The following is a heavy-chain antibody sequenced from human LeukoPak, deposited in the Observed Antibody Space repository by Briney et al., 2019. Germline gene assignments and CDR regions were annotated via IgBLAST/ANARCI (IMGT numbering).Heavy chain of an antibody. J-gene: IGHJ3*02. Sequence: ASVKVSCKASGYTFTSYDINWVRQATGQGLEGMGWMNPNSGNTGYAQKFQGRVTITRNTSISTAYMELSSLRSEDTAVYYCARVMRYCSSTSCYGDDAFDIWGQGTMVTVSS. CDR1: GYTFTSYD. D-gene: IGHD2-2*01. CDR3: ARVMRYCSSTSCYGDDAFDI. CDR2: MNPNSGNT. V-gene: IGHV1-8*03.